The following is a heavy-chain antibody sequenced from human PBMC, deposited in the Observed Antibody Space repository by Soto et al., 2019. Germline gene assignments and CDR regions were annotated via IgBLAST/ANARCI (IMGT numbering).Heavy chain of an antibody. CDR3: AKDGCSSTSCYVSVHYYYYYMDV. CDR1: GFTFSSYA. D-gene: IGHD2-2*01. J-gene: IGHJ6*03. V-gene: IGHV3-23*01. Sequence: GGSLRLSCAASGFTFSSYAMSWVRQAPGKGLEWVSAISGSGGSTYYADSVKGRFTISRDNSKNTLYLQMNSLRAEDTAVYYCAKDGCSSTSCYVSVHYYYYYMDVWGKGTTVTVSS. CDR2: ISGSGGST.